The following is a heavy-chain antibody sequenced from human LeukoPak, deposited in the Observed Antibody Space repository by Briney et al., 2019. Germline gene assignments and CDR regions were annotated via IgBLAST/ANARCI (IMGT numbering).Heavy chain of an antibody. D-gene: IGHD3-22*01. V-gene: IGHV3-23*01. J-gene: IGHJ1*01. Sequence: PGGSLRLSCAASGFTFSSYAMSWVRQAPGKGLEWVSAISGSGGSTYYADSVKGRFTISRDNSKDTLYLQMNSLRAEDTAVYYSAKDRGDSSGYYLAEYFQHWGQGTLVTVSS. CDR1: GFTFSSYA. CDR2: ISGSGGST. CDR3: AKDRGDSSGYYLAEYFQH.